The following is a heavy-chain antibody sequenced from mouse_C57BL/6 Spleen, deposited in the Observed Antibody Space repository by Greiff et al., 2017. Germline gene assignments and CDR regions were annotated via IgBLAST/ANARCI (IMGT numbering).Heavy chain of an antibody. Sequence: QVQLQQSGPELVKPGASVKISCKASGYAFSSSWMNWVKQRPGKGLEWIGRIYPGDGDTNYNGKFKGKATLTADKSSSTAYMQLSSLTSEDSAVXFCARELGRYAMDYWGQGTSVTVSS. CDR1: GYAFSSSW. CDR3: ARELGRYAMDY. CDR2: IYPGDGDT. D-gene: IGHD4-1*01. V-gene: IGHV1-82*01. J-gene: IGHJ4*01.